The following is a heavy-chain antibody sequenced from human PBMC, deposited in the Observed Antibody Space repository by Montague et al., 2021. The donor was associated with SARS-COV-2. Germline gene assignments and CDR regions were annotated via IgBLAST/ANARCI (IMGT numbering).Heavy chain of an antibody. Sequence: SETLSLTCTVSGGSVSRISSHWGWIRQPPGKGLEYIGSFYYAGGTQYNPSLKSRVTISVDTSNDQFSLKTNSVTAADTAVYFCARFYGSSLDYWGQGTLVTVSS. V-gene: IGHV4-39*01. CDR1: GGSVSRISSH. D-gene: IGHD4-17*01. CDR2: FYYAGGT. CDR3: ARFYGSSLDY. J-gene: IGHJ4*02.